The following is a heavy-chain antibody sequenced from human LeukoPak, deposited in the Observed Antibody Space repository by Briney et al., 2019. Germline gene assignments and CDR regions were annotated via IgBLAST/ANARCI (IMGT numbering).Heavy chain of an antibody. CDR2: IYYSGST. D-gene: IGHD6-6*01. V-gene: IGHV4-39*01. CDR1: GGSISSSSYY. Sequence: PSETLSLTXTVSGGSISSSSYYWGWICQPPGKGLEWIGSIYYSGSTYYNLSLKSRVTISVDTSKNQFSLKLSSVTAADTAVYYCARHLSSSLVEAFDIWGQGTMVTVSS. CDR3: ARHLSSSLVEAFDI. J-gene: IGHJ3*02.